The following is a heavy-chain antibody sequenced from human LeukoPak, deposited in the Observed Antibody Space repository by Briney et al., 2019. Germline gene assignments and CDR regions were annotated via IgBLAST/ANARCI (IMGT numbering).Heavy chain of an antibody. Sequence: KSSETLSLTCTVSGGSISSYYWSWIRQPPGKGLEWIGYIYTSGSTNYNPSLKSRVTISVDTSKNQFSLKLSSVTAADTAVYYCVRAVGPVGGYDSPWGQGTLVTVSS. CDR3: VRAVGPVGGYDSP. V-gene: IGHV4-4*09. CDR2: IYTSGST. J-gene: IGHJ5*02. D-gene: IGHD5-12*01. CDR1: GGSISSYY.